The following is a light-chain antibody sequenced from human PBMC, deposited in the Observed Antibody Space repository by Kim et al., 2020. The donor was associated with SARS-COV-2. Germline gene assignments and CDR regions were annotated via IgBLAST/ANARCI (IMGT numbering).Light chain of an antibody. CDR1: QSVSGN. CDR3: QRGLT. J-gene: IGKJ4*01. V-gene: IGKV3-15*01. CDR2: GVS. Sequence: PPTLSVSPGERATLSCRASQSVSGNLAWYQQKPGQAPRLLIYGVSTRATGIPARFSGSGSGTEFTLTISSMQSEDFAVYYCQRGLTFGGGTKVEIK.